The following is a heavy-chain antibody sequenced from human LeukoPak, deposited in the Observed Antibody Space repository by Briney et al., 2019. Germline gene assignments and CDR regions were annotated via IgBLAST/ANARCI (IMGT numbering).Heavy chain of an antibody. D-gene: IGHD2-2*02. J-gene: IGHJ4*02. CDR1: GYTFTGYY. V-gene: IGHV1-2*02. CDR3: ARSQRPNTQGGDY. Sequence: ASVKVSCTASGYTFTGYYMHWVRQAPGQGLEWMGWINPNSGGTNYAQKFQGRVTMTRDTSISTAYMELSRLRSDDTAIYYCARSQRPNTQGGDYWGQGTLVTVSS. CDR2: INPNSGGT.